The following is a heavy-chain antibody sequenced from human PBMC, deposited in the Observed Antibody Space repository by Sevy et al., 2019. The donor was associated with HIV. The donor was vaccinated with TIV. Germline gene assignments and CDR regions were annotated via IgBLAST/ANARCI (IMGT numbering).Heavy chain of an antibody. V-gene: IGHV1-2*02. D-gene: IGHD3-3*01. Sequence: ASVKVSCKASGYIFSGYYFYWVRQAPGQGLELMGWINPESGDTNYARKIQGRVTMTRDTSVTTAYMTLSRLKSNDTALYYCARGPLVSYYDFWKRAPDYWGQGTLVTVSS. CDR1: GYIFSGYY. J-gene: IGHJ4*02. CDR3: ARGPLVSYYDFWKRAPDY. CDR2: INPESGDT.